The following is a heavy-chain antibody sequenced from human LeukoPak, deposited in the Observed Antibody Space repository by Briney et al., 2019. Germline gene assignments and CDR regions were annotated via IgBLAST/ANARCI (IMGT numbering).Heavy chain of an antibody. CDR2: IYTSGST. CDR3: ARLPGGASSSVVAFDI. Sequence: SETLSLTCAVPGGSISSYYWSWIRQPPGKGLEWIGLIYTSGSTNYNPSLKSRVTMSVDTSKNQFSLKLNSVTAADTAVYYCARLPGGASSSVVAFDIWGQGTMVTVSS. CDR1: GGSISSYY. J-gene: IGHJ3*02. D-gene: IGHD6-13*01. V-gene: IGHV4-4*07.